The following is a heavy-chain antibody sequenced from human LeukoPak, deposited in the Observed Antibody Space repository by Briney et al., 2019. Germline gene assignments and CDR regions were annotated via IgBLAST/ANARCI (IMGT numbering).Heavy chain of an antibody. CDR2: IYYSGST. J-gene: IGHJ3*02. CDR3: ARYVTALAAASPCAFDI. Sequence: KTSETLSLTCTVSGGSISSSSYYWGWIRQPPGKGLEWIGSIYYSGSTYYNPSLKSRVTISVDTSKNQFSLKLSSVTAADTAVYYCARYVTALAAASPCAFDIWGQGTMVTVSS. D-gene: IGHD6-13*01. V-gene: IGHV4-39*07. CDR1: GGSISSSSYY.